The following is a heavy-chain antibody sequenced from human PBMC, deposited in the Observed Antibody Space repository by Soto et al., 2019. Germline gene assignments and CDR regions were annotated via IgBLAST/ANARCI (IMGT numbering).Heavy chain of an antibody. CDR2: TYYRSKWYN. CDR1: GDSVSSNSAA. CDR3: ARADGEITGTRDYYYGMDV. J-gene: IGHJ6*02. Sequence: SQTLSLTCAISGDSVSSNSAAWNWIRQSPSRGLEWLGRTYYRSKWYNDYAVSVKSRITINPDTSKNQFSLQLNSVTPEDTAVYYCARADGEITGTRDYYYGMDVWGQGTTVTVSS. D-gene: IGHD1-20*01. V-gene: IGHV6-1*01.